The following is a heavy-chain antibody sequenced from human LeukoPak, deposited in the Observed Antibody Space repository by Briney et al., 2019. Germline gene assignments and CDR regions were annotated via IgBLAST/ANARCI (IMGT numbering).Heavy chain of an antibody. CDR2: IYISGST. V-gene: IGHV4-4*07. CDR1: GASINRHY. CDR3: ARALNPLPGTYYFDY. D-gene: IGHD2-15*01. Sequence: SETLTLTCTVSGASINRHYWSWLRQPAGKGLEWIGRIYISGSTNYNSSLQSRVTMSVDTSKNQFSLKLSSVTAADRAVYYCARALNPLPGTYYFDYWGQGTLVTVSS. J-gene: IGHJ4*02.